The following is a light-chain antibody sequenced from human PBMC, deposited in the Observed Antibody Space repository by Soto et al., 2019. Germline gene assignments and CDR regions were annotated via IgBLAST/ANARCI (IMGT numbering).Light chain of an antibody. V-gene: IGKV3-20*01. CDR3: QQYGSSPLIS. J-gene: IGKJ5*01. CDR2: GAS. Sequence: EIVFTQSPATLSVSPGEGATLSCSASQNVYTDLTWYQQKPGQAPRLLIFGASKRATGIPDRFSGSGSGRDFTLTISGLEPEDFAVYYCQQYGSSPLISFGQGTRLEIK. CDR1: QNVYTD.